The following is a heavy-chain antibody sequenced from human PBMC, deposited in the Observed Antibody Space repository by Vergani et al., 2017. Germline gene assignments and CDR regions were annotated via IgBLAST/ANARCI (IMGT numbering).Heavy chain of an antibody. CDR2: MWYDGSNK. CDR1: GFTFSSYG. D-gene: IGHD2-8*01. J-gene: IGHJ6*03. V-gene: IGHV3-33*08. Sequence: QVQLVESGGGVVQPGRSLRLSCAASGFTFSSYGLHWVRQAPGKGFEWVAVMWYDGSNKYYADSVKGRFTISRDSSKNTLYLQMNNLRAADTAVYYCARAGYCAHGVCYMTYYYYMDVWGKGTAVTVSS. CDR3: ARAGYCAHGVCYMTYYYYMDV.